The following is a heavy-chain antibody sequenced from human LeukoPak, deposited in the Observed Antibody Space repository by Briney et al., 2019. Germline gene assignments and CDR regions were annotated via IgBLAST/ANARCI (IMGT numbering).Heavy chain of an antibody. J-gene: IGHJ6*02. V-gene: IGHV3-7*03. D-gene: IGHD6-19*01. CDR3: ARDPGRQYSSIADV. CDR2: IKEDGSKQ. CDR1: GFTFSSYW. Sequence: GGSLRLSCAASGFTFSSYWMNWVRRAPGRGLEWLANIKEDGSKQYYVDSVKGRFTISRDNAKNSLYLQMDSLRAEDTAVYYCARDPGRQYSSIADVWGQGTTVTVSS.